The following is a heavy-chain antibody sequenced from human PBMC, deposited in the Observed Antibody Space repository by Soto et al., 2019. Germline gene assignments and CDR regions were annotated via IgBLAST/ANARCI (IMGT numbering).Heavy chain of an antibody. CDR3: AKDKFANYEPSFYTLDAFDF. V-gene: IGHV3-23*01. J-gene: IGHJ3*01. CDR2: IGGSGGRS. Sequence: GGSLRLSXGASGFTFSSFVMSWVRQAPGRGLEWVAATIGGSGGRSYYAASVRGRFTISRDDSKNTLYLQMNSLRAEDTAVYYCAKDKFANYEPSFYTLDAFDFWGQGTMVTVSS. D-gene: IGHD3-3*01. CDR1: GFTFSSFV.